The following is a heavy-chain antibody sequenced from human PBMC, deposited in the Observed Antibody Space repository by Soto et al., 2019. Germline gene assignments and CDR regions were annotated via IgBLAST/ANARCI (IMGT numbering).Heavy chain of an antibody. CDR3: ARLYFISTSCYFTMVRGGDAFDI. D-gene: IGHD2-2*01. CDR2: MNPNSGNT. CDR1: GYTFTSYD. J-gene: IGHJ3*02. V-gene: IGHV1-8*01. Sequence: ASVKVSCKASGYTFTSYDINWVRQATGQGLEWKGWMNPNSGNTGYAQKIKGKVTMTRNTSINTDNKELSNLKSKDTAVKYSARLYFISTSCYFTMVRGGDAFDIWGQGTMVTVSS.